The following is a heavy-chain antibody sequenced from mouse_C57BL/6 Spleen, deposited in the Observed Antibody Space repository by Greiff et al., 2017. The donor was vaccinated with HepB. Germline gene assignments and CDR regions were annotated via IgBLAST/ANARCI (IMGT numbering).Heavy chain of an antibody. CDR3: ARSRYDYYWYFDV. Sequence: VQLQESGAELAKPGASVKLSCKASGYTFTSYWMHWVKQRPGQGLEWIGYINPSSGYTKYNQKFKDKATLTADKSSSTAYMQLSSLTYEDSAVYYCARSRYDYYWYFDVWGTGTTVTVSS. J-gene: IGHJ1*03. D-gene: IGHD2-4*01. CDR1: GYTFTSYW. CDR2: INPSSGYT. V-gene: IGHV1-7*01.